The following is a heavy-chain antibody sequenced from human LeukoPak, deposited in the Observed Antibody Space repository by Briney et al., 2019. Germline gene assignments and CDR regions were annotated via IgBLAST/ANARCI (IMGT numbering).Heavy chain of an antibody. V-gene: IGHV3-30*18. J-gene: IGHJ3*02. CDR2: ISYDGSNK. CDR3: AKDLDWNDAFDI. CDR1: GFTFSSYG. Sequence: PGGSLRLSCAASGFTFSSYGMLWVRQAPGKGLEWVAVISYDGSNKYYADSVKGRFTISRDNSKNTLYLQMNSLRAEDTAVYYCAKDLDWNDAFDIWGQGTMVTVSS. D-gene: IGHD1-1*01.